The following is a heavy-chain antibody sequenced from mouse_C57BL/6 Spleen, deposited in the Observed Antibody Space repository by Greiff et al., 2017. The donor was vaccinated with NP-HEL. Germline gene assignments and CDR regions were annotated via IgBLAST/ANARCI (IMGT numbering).Heavy chain of an antibody. D-gene: IGHD6-5*01. CDR3: TGYARTGAMDY. Sequence: EVNVVESGGGLVQPGGSMKLSCVASGFTFSNYWMNWVRQSPEKGLEWVAQIRLKSDNYATHYAESVKGRFTISRDDSKSSVYLQMNNLRAEDTGIYYCTGYARTGAMDYWGQGTSVTVSS. CDR2: IRLKSDNYAT. V-gene: IGHV6-3*01. J-gene: IGHJ4*01. CDR1: GFTFSNYW.